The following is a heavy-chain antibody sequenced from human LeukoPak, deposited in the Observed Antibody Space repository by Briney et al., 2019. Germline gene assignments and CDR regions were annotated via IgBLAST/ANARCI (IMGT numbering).Heavy chain of an antibody. V-gene: IGHV1-69*06. CDR2: IIPIFGTA. CDR3: ARQENYYGSGSSRHYDY. Sequence: SVKVSCKASGGTFSSYAISWVRQAPGQGLEWMGGIIPIFGTANCAQKFQGRVTITADKSTSTAYMELSSLRSEDTAVYYCARQENYYGSGSSRHYDYWGQGTLVTVSS. J-gene: IGHJ4*02. D-gene: IGHD3-10*01. CDR1: GGTFSSYA.